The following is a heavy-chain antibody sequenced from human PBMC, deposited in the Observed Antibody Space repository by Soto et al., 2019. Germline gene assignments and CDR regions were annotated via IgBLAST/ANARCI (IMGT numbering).Heavy chain of an antibody. D-gene: IGHD3-16*02. J-gene: IGHJ4*02. CDR1: GGSVSSGSYY. Sequence: QVQLQESGPGLVKPSETLSLTCTVSGGSVSSGSYYWSWIRQPPGKGLEWIGYIYYSGSTNYNPSLKSRVTISVDTSKNQFSLKLSSVTAADTAVYYCAREDRGDYVWGSYRSRGGYFDYWGQGTLVTVSS. CDR2: IYYSGST. CDR3: AREDRGDYVWGSYRSRGGYFDY. V-gene: IGHV4-61*01.